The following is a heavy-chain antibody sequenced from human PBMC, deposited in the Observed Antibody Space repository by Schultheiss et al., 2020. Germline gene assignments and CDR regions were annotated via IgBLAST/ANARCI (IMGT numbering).Heavy chain of an antibody. Sequence: GESLKISCAASGFSFSTYWMHWVRQAPGKGLEWVANIKQDGSEKYYVDSVKGRFTISRDNAKNSLYLQMNSLRAEDTAVYYCASIWGWSRRDGSVFDYWGQGTLVTVSS. CDR2: IKQDGSEK. CDR1: GFSFSTYW. CDR3: ASIWGWSRRDGSVFDY. D-gene: IGHD7-27*01. J-gene: IGHJ4*02. V-gene: IGHV3-7*03.